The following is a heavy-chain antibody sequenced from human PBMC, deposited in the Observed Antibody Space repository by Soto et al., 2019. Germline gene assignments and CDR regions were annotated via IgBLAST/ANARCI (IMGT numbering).Heavy chain of an antibody. J-gene: IGHJ6*04. V-gene: IGHV1-69*13. CDR2: IIPIFGTA. CDR3: ARDGYSYGNYYYGMDV. D-gene: IGHD5-18*01. Sequence: SGKVSCKASVGTFSSYAISCVRQAPGQGLEWMGGIIPIFGTANYAQKFQGRVTITADESTSTAYMELSSLRSEDTAVYYCARDGYSYGNYYYGMDVWGKGTTVTVS. CDR1: VGTFSSYA.